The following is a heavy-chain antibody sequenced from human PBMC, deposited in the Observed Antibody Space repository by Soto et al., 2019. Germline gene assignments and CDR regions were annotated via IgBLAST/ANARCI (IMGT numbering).Heavy chain of an antibody. D-gene: IGHD3-3*01. J-gene: IGHJ6*03. V-gene: IGHV3-64*01. CDR3: ARNYYDFWSGTYYMDV. Sequence: PGGSLRLSCAASGFTFSSYAMHWVRQAPGKGLEYVSAISSNGGSTYYANSVKGRFTISRDNSKNTLYLQMGSLRAEDMAVYYCARNYYDFWSGTYYMDVWGKGTTVTVSS. CDR1: GFTFSSYA. CDR2: ISSNGGST.